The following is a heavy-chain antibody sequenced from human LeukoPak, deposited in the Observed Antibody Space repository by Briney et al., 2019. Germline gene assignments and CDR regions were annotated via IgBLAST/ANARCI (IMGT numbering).Heavy chain of an antibody. J-gene: IGHJ4*02. Sequence: ASVKVSCKASGYTFTSYGISWVRQAPGQGLEWMGWISAYNGITNYAQKLQGRVTMTRDTSTSTVYMELSSLRSEDTAVYYCARDPKDSYGLGFDYWGQGTLVTVSS. CDR1: GYTFTSYG. V-gene: IGHV1-18*01. CDR3: ARDPKDSYGLGFDY. CDR2: ISAYNGIT. D-gene: IGHD5-18*01.